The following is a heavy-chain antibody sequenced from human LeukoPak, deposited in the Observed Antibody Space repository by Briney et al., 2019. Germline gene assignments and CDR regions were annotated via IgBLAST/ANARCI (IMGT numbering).Heavy chain of an antibody. CDR2: ISGSGGST. CDR1: GFTFSSYA. V-gene: IGHV3-23*01. D-gene: IGHD3-3*01. J-gene: IGHJ4*02. Sequence: GGSLRLSCAASGFTFSSYAMSWVRQAPGKGLEWVSAISGSGGSTYYADSVKGRFTISRDNSKNTLYLQMNSLRAEDTAVYYCAEVCITIFGVVDPIDYWGQGTLVTVSS. CDR3: AEVCITIFGVVDPIDY.